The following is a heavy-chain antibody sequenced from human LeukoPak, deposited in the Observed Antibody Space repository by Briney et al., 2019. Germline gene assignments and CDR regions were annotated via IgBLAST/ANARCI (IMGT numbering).Heavy chain of an antibody. CDR2: IWYDGSNK. V-gene: IGHV3-33*06. J-gene: IGHJ4*02. CDR1: GFTFSSYG. Sequence: GGSLRLSCAAPGFTFSSYGMHWVRQAPGKGLEWVAVIWYDGSNKYYADSVKGRFTISRDNSKNTLYLQMNSLRAEDTAVYYCAKSSHLGVTVTADYWGQGTLVTVSS. CDR3: AKSSHLGVTVTADY. D-gene: IGHD4-17*01.